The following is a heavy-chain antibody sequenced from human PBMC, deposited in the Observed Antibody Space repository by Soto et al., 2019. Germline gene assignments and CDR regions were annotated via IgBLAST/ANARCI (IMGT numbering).Heavy chain of an antibody. CDR3: ARDGXLWFGELSPRWYYGMDV. J-gene: IGHJ6*02. D-gene: IGHD3-10*01. V-gene: IGHV4-31*03. Sequence: SETLSLTSTVSGGSISSGGYYWSWIRQHPGKGLEWIGYIYYSGSTYYNPSLKSRVTISVDTSKNQFSLKLSSVTAADTAVYYCARDGXLWFGELSPRWYYGMDVWGQGTTVTVSS. CDR2: IYYSGST. CDR1: GGSISSGGYY.